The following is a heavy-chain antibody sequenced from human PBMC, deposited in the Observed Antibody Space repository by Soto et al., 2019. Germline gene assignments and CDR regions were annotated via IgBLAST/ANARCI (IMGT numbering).Heavy chain of an antibody. D-gene: IGHD4-4*01. J-gene: IGHJ3*02. V-gene: IGHV3-74*01. CDR2: LNSDGSST. CDR1: GFTFSSYW. Sequence: EVQLVESGGGLVQPGGSLRLSCAASGFTFSSYWMHWVRQAPGKGLVWVSRLNSDGSSTSYADSVTGRFTISRDNAKNTLYLQMNSLRAEDTAVYYCARAGVTTTIRNAFDIWGQGTVVTVSS. CDR3: ARAGVTTTIRNAFDI.